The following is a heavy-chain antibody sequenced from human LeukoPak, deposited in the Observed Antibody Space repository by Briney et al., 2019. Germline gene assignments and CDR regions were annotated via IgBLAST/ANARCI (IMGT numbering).Heavy chain of an antibody. D-gene: IGHD5-12*01. J-gene: IGHJ4*02. CDR2: ARNKANSYNT. Sequence: GGSLRLSCAASGFTFSDHYMDWVRQAPGKGLEWVGRARNKANSYNTAYAASVKGRFTISRDDSKKSLYLQMKSLKTEDTAVYYCARDLVATLDYWGQGTLVTVSS. CDR1: GFTFSDHY. V-gene: IGHV3-72*01. CDR3: ARDLVATLDY.